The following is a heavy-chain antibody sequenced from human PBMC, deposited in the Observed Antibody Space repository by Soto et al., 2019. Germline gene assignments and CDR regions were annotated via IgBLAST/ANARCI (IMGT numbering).Heavy chain of an antibody. CDR2: ISTDLRAL. V-gene: IGHV3-48*02. J-gene: IGHJ6*02. D-gene: IGHD1-26*01. Sequence: LRLSCAASGFTISTYHLNWVRQAPGKGLEWVSYISTDLRALYYADSVRGRFTISRDNAKNSLYLQMTSLRDEDTGVYYCTRDGRRGYDMDVWGQGTTVTVSS. CDR1: GFTISTYH. CDR3: TRDGRRGYDMDV.